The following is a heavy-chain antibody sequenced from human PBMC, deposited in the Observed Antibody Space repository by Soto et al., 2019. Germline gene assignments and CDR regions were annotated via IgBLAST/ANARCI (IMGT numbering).Heavy chain of an antibody. J-gene: IGHJ4*02. Sequence: QVQLVQSGGEVKKPGASVTVSCKASGYTFTNHGISWVRQAPGQGLEWMGWIGADNRDTNYAQNIQGRLTMTTDTSTNTAYMELRSLQSDDTAVYYCARDISYGSGTAYGYWGQGTLVTVSS. D-gene: IGHD3-10*01. CDR3: ARDISYGSGTAYGY. CDR2: IGADNRDT. V-gene: IGHV1-18*01. CDR1: GYTFTNHG.